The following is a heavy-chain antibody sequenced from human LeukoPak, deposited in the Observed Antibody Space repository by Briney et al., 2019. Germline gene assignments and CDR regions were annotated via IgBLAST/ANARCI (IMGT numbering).Heavy chain of an antibody. Sequence: LSLTWAVSGGSITNGGYSWSWIRQPPGKGLEWVASISRNSTYIHYADSVKGRFTICRDNARNSLFLQVNSLRAEDTAIYYCASDEGIYFDYWGQGTLVTVSS. J-gene: IGHJ4*02. V-gene: IGHV3-11*06. CDR2: ISRNSTYI. CDR1: GGSITNGGYS. CDR3: ASDEGIYFDY.